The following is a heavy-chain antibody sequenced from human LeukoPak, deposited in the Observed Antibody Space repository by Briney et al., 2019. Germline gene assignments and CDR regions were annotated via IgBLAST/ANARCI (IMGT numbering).Heavy chain of an antibody. D-gene: IGHD3-22*01. Sequence: GGSLRLSRAASGFIFTYYRMTWVRQAPGKGLEWVANIKEDGSENHYVDSVKGRFTISRDNSKNTLYLQMNSLRAEDTAVYYCAKVTNYYYDSSGYYYEDYWGQGTLVTVSS. J-gene: IGHJ4*02. CDR3: AKVTNYYYDSSGYYYEDY. CDR1: GFIFTYYR. CDR2: IKEDGSEN. V-gene: IGHV3-7*03.